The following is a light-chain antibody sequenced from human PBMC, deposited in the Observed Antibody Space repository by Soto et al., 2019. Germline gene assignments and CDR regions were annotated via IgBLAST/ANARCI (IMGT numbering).Light chain of an antibody. CDR3: QQRSNWPPIT. CDR1: QSVSSN. V-gene: IGKV3-11*01. J-gene: IGKJ5*01. CDR2: DAS. Sequence: EIVMTQSPATLSVSPGEGGTLAGRASQSVSSNLTWYQQKPGQAPRLLIYDASNRATDIPARFSGSGSGTDFTLTISSLEPEDFAVYYCQQRSNWPPITFGQGTRLEIK.